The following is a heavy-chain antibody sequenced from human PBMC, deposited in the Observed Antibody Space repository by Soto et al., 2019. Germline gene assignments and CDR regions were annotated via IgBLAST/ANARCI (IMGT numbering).Heavy chain of an antibody. CDR3: AKGGMVRGVTPGDY. J-gene: IGHJ4*02. V-gene: IGHV3-23*01. Sequence: EVQLLESGGGLVQPGGSLRLSCAASGFTFSSYAMSWVRQAPGKGLEWVSAISGSGGSTYYADSVKGRFTISRDNSKNTLYLEMNSLRAEDTAVYYCAKGGMVRGVTPGDYWGQGTLVTVSS. CDR1: GFTFSSYA. D-gene: IGHD3-10*01. CDR2: ISGSGGST.